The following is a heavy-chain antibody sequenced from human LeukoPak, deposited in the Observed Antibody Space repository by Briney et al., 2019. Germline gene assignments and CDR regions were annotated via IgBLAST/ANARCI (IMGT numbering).Heavy chain of an antibody. CDR3: ARDGYYDYVWGSYRPIDY. CDR2: IYHSGST. Sequence: SETLSLTCTVSGYSISSGYYWGWIRQPPGKGLEWIGSIYHSGSTYYNPSLKSRVTISVDTSKNQFSLKLSSVTAADTAVYYCARDGYYDYVWGSYRPIDYWGRGTLVTVSS. D-gene: IGHD3-16*02. V-gene: IGHV4-38-2*02. J-gene: IGHJ4*02. CDR1: GYSISSGYY.